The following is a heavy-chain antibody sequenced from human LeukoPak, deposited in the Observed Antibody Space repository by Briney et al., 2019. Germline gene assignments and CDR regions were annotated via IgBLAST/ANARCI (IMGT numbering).Heavy chain of an antibody. CDR1: GDSISSSTYY. D-gene: IGHD6-19*01. Sequence: SETLSLTCTVSGDSISSSTYYWGWIRQPPGKGLEWIGSIYYNGRTYYSPSLKSRVTISIDTSNQFSLRLDSMTAADTAVYYCVKDPKSAVAADWFDPWGQGTLVTVSS. CDR3: VKDPKSAVAADWFDP. V-gene: IGHV4-39*07. CDR2: IYYNGRT. J-gene: IGHJ5*02.